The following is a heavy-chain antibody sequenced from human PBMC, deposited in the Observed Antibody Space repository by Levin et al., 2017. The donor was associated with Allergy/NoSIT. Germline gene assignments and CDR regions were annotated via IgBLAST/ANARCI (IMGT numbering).Heavy chain of an antibody. V-gene: IGHV3-43*01. J-gene: IGHJ4*02. Sequence: GGSLRLSCAASGFIFDGYVMHWVRQTPGKGLEWVSLISWDGGSTNYADSVKGRFTISRDNRKNSLHLQMHSLRTEDTALYYCAKGGKASAGRSSLIDYWGQGTLVTVSS. D-gene: IGHD6-13*01. CDR2: ISWDGGST. CDR1: GFIFDGYV. CDR3: AKGGKASAGRSSLIDY.